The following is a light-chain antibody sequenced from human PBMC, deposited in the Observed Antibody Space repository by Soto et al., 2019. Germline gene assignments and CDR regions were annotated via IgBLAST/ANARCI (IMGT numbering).Light chain of an antibody. CDR3: QHYGGSAWT. J-gene: IGKJ1*01. CDR1: QTVAGSY. V-gene: IGKV3-20*01. Sequence: EVVLTLSPGTLSLSPGEGATLSCRASQTVAGSYLAWYQQQPGQAPRLLIYGASSRATGTPDRFSGSGSGTDFTLTVSRLEPEDFAVYYCQHYGGSAWTFGQGTKVDIK. CDR2: GAS.